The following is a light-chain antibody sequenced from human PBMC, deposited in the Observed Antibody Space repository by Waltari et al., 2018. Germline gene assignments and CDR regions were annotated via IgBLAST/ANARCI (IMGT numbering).Light chain of an antibody. CDR2: HAS. J-gene: IGKJ1*01. Sequence: EIVLTQSPSTLSFSPGDRATLSCRASQSVCRFLAWYQQKPGQAPRLLIYHASIRATGIPDRFSGSGSGTDFSLTISGLEPEDFAVYYCQKYVNLPATFGQGTKVEIK. CDR3: QKYVNLPAT. V-gene: IGKV3-20*01. CDR1: QSVCRF.